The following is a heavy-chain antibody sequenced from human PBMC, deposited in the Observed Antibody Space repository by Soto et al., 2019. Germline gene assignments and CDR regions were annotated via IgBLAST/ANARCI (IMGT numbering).Heavy chain of an antibody. D-gene: IGHD2-8*02. V-gene: IGHV4-59*01. Sequence: SETLSLTCTVSGGSISSYYWSWIRQPPGKGLEWIGYIYYSGSTNYNPSLKSRVTISVDTSKNQFSLKLSSVTAADTAVYYCAGAGGTAPFDYWGQGTLVTVSS. CDR2: IYYSGST. CDR1: GGSISSYY. CDR3: AGAGGTAPFDY. J-gene: IGHJ4*02.